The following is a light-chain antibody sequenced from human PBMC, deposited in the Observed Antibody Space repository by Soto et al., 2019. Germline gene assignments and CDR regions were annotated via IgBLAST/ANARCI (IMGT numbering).Light chain of an antibody. Sequence: DIQMTQSPSSLSASVGDRVTITCQASQDISNYLNWYQQKPGKAPKLLIYDASNLKTGVPSRFSGIGSGTDFTFTISSLQPEDIATYHCQQYDNLPVTFGQGTKLEIK. CDR2: DAS. CDR1: QDISNY. J-gene: IGKJ2*01. CDR3: QQYDNLPVT. V-gene: IGKV1-33*01.